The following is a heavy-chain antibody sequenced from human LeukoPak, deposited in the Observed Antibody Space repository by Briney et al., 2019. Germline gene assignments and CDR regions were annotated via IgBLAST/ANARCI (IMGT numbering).Heavy chain of an antibody. D-gene: IGHD3-22*01. CDR1: GGSFSGYY. V-gene: IGHV4-34*01. J-gene: IGHJ4*02. CDR2: INHSGST. CDR3: ARAWYYYDSSGYYPFDY. Sequence: PSETLSLTCAAYGGSFSGYYWSWIRQPPGKGLEWIGEINHSGSTNYNPSLKSRVTISVDTSKNQFSLKLSSVTAADTAVYYCARAWYYYDSSGYYPFDYWGQGTLVTVSS.